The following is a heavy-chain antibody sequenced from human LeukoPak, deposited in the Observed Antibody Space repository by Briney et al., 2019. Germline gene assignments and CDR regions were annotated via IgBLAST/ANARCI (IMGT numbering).Heavy chain of an antibody. CDR2: IHDGGST. V-gene: IGHV4-4*02. Sequence: SETLSLTCAVSGDSISNINWWWSWVRQPPGKGLEWIGEIHDGGSTTYHPSLKSRVTISVDKSKNQFSLTLTSVTAADTAVYYCARAPIVGATGFDYWGQGTLVTVSS. J-gene: IGHJ4*02. CDR3: ARAPIVGATGFDY. CDR1: GDSISNINW. D-gene: IGHD1-26*01.